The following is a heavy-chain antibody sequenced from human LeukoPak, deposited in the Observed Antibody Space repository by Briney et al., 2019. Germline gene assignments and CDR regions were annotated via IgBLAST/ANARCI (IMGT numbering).Heavy chain of an antibody. J-gene: IGHJ4*02. V-gene: IGHV4-31*03. CDR3: ARGRNIGDY. Sequence: PSETLSLTCTVSGGSISRGGYYWSWIRQHPGKGLEYIGYIYYSGSIYYNPSLKSRVTISLDPSKNQFSLKLSSVTAADTAVYYCARGRNIGDYWGQGTQVAVSS. CDR1: GGSISRGGYY. D-gene: IGHD5-12*01. CDR2: IYYSGSI.